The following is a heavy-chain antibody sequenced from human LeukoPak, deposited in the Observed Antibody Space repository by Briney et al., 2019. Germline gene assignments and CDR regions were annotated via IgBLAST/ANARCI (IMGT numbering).Heavy chain of an antibody. D-gene: IGHD2-21*02. CDR2: IYHSGST. CDR1: SGSISSGGYS. V-gene: IGHV4-30-2*01. CDR3: ARVLCGGDCYSSWFDP. Sequence: SQTLSLTCAVSSGSISSGGYSWSWIRQPPGKGLEWIGYIYHSGSTYYNPSLKSRVTISVDRSKNQFSLKLSSVTAADTAVYYCARVLCGGDCYSSWFDPWGQGTLVTVSS. J-gene: IGHJ5*02.